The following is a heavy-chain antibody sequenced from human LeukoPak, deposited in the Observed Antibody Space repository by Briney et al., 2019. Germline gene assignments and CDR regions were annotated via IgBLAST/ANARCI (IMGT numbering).Heavy chain of an antibody. Sequence: GGSLRLSCAASGFTFSSYAMSWVRQAPGKGLEWVSAISGSGGSTYYADSVKGRFTISRDNSKNTLYLQMNSLRAEDTAVYYCAKSTIFGVVGMVDYWGPGTLVSVSS. CDR1: GFTFSSYA. J-gene: IGHJ4*02. CDR2: ISGSGGST. D-gene: IGHD3-3*01. V-gene: IGHV3-23*01. CDR3: AKSTIFGVVGMVDY.